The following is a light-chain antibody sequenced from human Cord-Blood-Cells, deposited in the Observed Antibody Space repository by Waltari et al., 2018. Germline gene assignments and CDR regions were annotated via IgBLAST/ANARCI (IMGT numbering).Light chain of an antibody. CDR1: QSISSY. J-gene: IGKJ3*01. V-gene: IGKV1-39*01. CDR3: QQSYSTPPFT. CDR2: AAS. Sequence: QMTQSPSSLYASVGDRVTIPCRARQSISSYLNWYHQKPGKDPKLLIYAASSLQSGVPSRFSGSVSGTDFTLTISSLQPEDFATYYCQQSYSTPPFTFGPGTKVDIK.